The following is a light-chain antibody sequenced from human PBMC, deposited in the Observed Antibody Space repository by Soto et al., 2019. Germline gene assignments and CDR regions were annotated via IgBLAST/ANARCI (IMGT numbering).Light chain of an antibody. CDR2: DNN. Sequence: QSVLTQPPSVSGAPGQRVTISCTGSSSNIGAGYDVHWYQQFPGTAPKLLIYDNNNRPSGVPDRFSGSKSGTSASLAITGLQAEDEADYYCQSYDSSLTGAWVFGGGTKLTVL. CDR3: QSYDSSLTGAWV. V-gene: IGLV1-40*01. CDR1: SSNIGAGYD. J-gene: IGLJ3*02.